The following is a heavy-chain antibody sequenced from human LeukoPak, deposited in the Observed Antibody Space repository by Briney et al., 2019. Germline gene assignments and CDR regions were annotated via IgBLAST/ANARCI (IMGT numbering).Heavy chain of an antibody. CDR3: AAIVVVAATPDY. J-gene: IGHJ4*02. Sequence: GESLKISCAASGFTFSSYAMSWVRQAPGKGLEWVSAISGSGGSTYYADSVKGRFTISRDNSKNTLYLQMNSLRAEDTAVYYCAAIVVVAATPDYWGQGTLVTVSS. CDR2: ISGSGGST. D-gene: IGHD2-15*01. V-gene: IGHV3-23*01. CDR1: GFTFSSYA.